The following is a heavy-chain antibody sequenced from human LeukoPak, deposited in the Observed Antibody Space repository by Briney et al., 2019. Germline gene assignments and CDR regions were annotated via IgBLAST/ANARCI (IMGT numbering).Heavy chain of an antibody. Sequence: GGSLRLSCAASGFTVSSNYMSWVRQAPGMGLEWVSVLFRDGTTYYADSVKGRFTISRDNSRNTMYLQMDSLRAEDTAVYYCAKEYDSGGYGANFDYWGQGTLVTVSA. D-gene: IGHD3-10*01. CDR3: AKEYDSGGYGANFDY. CDR1: GFTVSSNY. J-gene: IGHJ4*02. V-gene: IGHV3-53*05. CDR2: LFRDGTT.